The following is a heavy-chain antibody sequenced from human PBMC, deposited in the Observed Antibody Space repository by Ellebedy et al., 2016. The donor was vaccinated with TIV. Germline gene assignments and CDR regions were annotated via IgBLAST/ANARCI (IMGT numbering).Heavy chain of an antibody. Sequence: PGGSLRLSCAASGFTFSSYAMSWVRQAPGKGLEWVSTISNTGSRTYYADSVEGRFIISRDNSKKTLYLQMNNLRAEDTAVYYCAKDRISGDGYWVFDQWGQGALVTVSS. V-gene: IGHV3-23*01. D-gene: IGHD5-18*01. CDR1: GFTFSSYA. J-gene: IGHJ4*02. CDR3: AKDRISGDGYWVFDQ. CDR2: ISNTGSRT.